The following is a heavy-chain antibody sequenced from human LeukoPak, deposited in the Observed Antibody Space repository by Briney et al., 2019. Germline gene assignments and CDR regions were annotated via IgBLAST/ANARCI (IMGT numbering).Heavy chain of an antibody. J-gene: IGHJ3*02. V-gene: IGHV4-34*01. D-gene: IGHD6-19*01. CDR2: TNHSGST. Sequence: SETLSLTCAVYGGSFSGYYWSWIRQPPGKGLEWIGETNHSGSTNYNPSLKSRVTISVDTSKNQFSLKLSSVTAADTAVYYCASFIAVAGTAFDIWGQGTMVTVSS. CDR3: ASFIAVAGTAFDI. CDR1: GGSFSGYY.